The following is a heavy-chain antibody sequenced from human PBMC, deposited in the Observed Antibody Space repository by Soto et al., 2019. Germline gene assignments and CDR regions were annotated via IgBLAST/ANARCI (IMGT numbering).Heavy chain of an antibody. CDR1: GGSISSSSYY. J-gene: IGHJ5*02. D-gene: IGHD2-15*01. CDR2: IYYSGST. CDR3: ARHRGDCSGGSCYLNWFDP. Sequence: SETLSLTCTVSGGSISSSSYYWGWIRQPPGKGLEWIGSIYYSGSTYYNPSLKSRVTISVDTSKNQFSMKLSSVTAADTAVYYCARHRGDCSGGSCYLNWFDPWGQGTLVTVSS. V-gene: IGHV4-39*01.